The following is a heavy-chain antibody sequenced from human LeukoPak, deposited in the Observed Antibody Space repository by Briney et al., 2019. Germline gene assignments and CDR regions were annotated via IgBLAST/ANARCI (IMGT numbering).Heavy chain of an antibody. J-gene: IGHJ3*02. CDR1: GYTFTGYY. D-gene: IGHD3-10*01. CDR3: ARDPSRGHFPDLFAFDI. Sequence: ASVTVSCKASGYTFTGYYMHWVRQAPGQGLEGMGWINPNSGGTNYAQKFQGRVTMTRDTSISTAYMELSRLRSDDTAVYYCARDPSRGHFPDLFAFDIWGQGTMVTVSS. V-gene: IGHV1-2*02. CDR2: INPNSGGT.